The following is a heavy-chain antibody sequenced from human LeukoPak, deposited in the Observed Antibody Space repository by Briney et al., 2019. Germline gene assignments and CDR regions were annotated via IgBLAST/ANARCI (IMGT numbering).Heavy chain of an antibody. D-gene: IGHD3-3*01. CDR1: GGSISSGSYY. J-gene: IGHJ5*02. CDR2: IYTSGST. Sequence: PSETLSLTCTVSGGSISSGSYYWSWIRQPAGKGLDWIVRIYTSGSTNYNPSLNSRVTISVDTTKNQSSLKLSSVTAADTAVYYCARDITDFWSGYYKIGSNSWFDPWGQGTLVTVSS. CDR3: ARDITDFWSGYYKIGSNSWFDP. V-gene: IGHV4-61*02.